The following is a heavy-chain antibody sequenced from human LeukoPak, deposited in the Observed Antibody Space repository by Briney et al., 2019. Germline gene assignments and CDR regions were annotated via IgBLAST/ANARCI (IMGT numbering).Heavy chain of an antibody. CDR1: GFTFSSYG. D-gene: IGHD3-10*01. V-gene: IGHV3-30*02. CDR2: IRFDGSNK. Sequence: GGSLRLSCSASGFTFSSYGMHWVRQAPGKGLEWVAFIRFDGSNKYYSDSVKGRFTISRDNSKNTLYLQMNTLRAEDTAVYYCAKDRDRTYYYYYMDVWGKGTTVTVSS. CDR3: AKDRDRTYYYYYMDV. J-gene: IGHJ6*03.